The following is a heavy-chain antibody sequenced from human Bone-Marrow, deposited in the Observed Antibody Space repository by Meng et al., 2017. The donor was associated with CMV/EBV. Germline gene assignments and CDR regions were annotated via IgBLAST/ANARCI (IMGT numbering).Heavy chain of an antibody. CDR1: FSSFD. D-gene: IGHD2-21*01. CDR2: IGVAGDT. Sequence: FSSFDFHWVRQAPGEGMEWVSAIGVAGDTYYRDSLRGRFTISRENAKSSLYLQMNSLRDGDTAVYFCAREYCGHDARCPGGWYYDLWGRGTLVTVSS. J-gene: IGHJ2*01. V-gene: IGHV3-13*01. CDR3: AREYCGHDARCPGGWYYDL.